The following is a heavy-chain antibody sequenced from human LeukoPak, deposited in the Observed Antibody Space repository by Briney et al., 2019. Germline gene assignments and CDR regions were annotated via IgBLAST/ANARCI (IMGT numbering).Heavy chain of an antibody. CDR1: GFTVSSNY. D-gene: IGHD2-2*01. CDR3: ARVLGPAFDI. J-gene: IGHJ3*02. Sequence: SGGSLRLSCAASGFTVSSNYMGWVRQAPGKGLEWVSVIYSGGSTYYADSVKGRFTISRDNSKNTLYLQMNSLRAEDTAVYYCARVLGPAFDIWGQGTMVTVSS. V-gene: IGHV3-53*01. CDR2: IYSGGST.